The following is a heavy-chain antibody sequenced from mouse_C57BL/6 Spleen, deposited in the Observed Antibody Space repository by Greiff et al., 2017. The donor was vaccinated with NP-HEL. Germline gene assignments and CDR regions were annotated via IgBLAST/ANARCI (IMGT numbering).Heavy chain of an antibody. V-gene: IGHV14-4*01. CDR3: IIYYGNYVFAY. CDR1: GFNIKDDY. Sequence: DVKLQESGAELVRPGASVKLSCTASGFNIKDDYMHWVKQRPEQGLEWIGWIDPENGDTEYASKFQGKATITADTSSNTAYLQLSSLTSEDTAVYYCIIYYGNYVFAYWGQGTLVTVSA. J-gene: IGHJ3*01. D-gene: IGHD2-1*01. CDR2: IDPENGDT.